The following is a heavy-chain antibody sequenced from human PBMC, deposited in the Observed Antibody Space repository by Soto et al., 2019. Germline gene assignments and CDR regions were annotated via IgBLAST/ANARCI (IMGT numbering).Heavy chain of an antibody. CDR1: GFTFSSYA. CDR3: AKDKSRFGFYYYYMDV. D-gene: IGHD3-10*01. CDR2: ISGSGGST. V-gene: IGHV3-23*01. J-gene: IGHJ6*03. Sequence: GGSLRLSCAASGFTFSSYAMSWVRQAPGKGLEWVSAISGSGGSTYYADSVKGRFTISRDNSKNTLYLQMNSLRAEDTAVYYCAKDKSRFGFYYYYMDVWGKGTTVTVS.